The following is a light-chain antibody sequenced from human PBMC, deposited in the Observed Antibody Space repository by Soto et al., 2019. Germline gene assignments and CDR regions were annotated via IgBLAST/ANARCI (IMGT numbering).Light chain of an antibody. CDR2: GAS. Sequence: RLTQSPSSLSASVGDTVTISCRASQDISTYLAWYQHKPGKAPTLLIFGASSLHNGVPPRFAGSGSGSEFTLTIIRLQPADFATYYCQHYTLYSSPFGQGTRV. J-gene: IGKJ5*01. CDR1: QDISTY. V-gene: IGKV1-5*01. CDR3: QHYTLYSSP.